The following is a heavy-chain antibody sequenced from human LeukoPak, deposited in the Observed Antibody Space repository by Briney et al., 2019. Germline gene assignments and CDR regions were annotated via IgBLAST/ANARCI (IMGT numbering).Heavy chain of an antibody. D-gene: IGHD2/OR15-2a*01. CDR1: GFSMSDYV. CDR3: ARDVFSLGDS. J-gene: IGHJ4*02. V-gene: IGHV3-74*01. CDR2: INHDGSLT. Sequence: PGGSLRLSCIVSGFSMSDYVMHWVRQAPGKGLVWVSHINHDGSLTNYADSVKGRFTISRDLAKNTLYLQMHSLGAEDTAVYYCARDVFSLGDSWGQGTLVTVSS.